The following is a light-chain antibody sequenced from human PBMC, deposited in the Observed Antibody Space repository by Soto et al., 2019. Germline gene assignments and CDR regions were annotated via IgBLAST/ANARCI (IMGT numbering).Light chain of an antibody. J-gene: IGKJ5*01. Sequence: DSKLNQSRSCVSRSVRDRVTITCRASQGIRSCLAWYQQKLGKAPKLLIYAASSLQSGVPSRFSGSGSGTDFTLTIGSLQPEDFATYYCQLRYSTPIPVGQGTRLEIK. CDR2: AAS. CDR1: QGIRSC. V-gene: IGKV1D-12*01. CDR3: QLRYSTPIP.